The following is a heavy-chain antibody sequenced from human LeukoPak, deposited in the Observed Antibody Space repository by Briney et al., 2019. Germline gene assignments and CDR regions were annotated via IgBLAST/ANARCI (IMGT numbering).Heavy chain of an antibody. CDR2: ISWDSGSM. CDR3: AKDMRGSSGFDY. CDR1: GFTFDDYA. V-gene: IGHV3-9*01. J-gene: IGHJ4*02. Sequence: GGSLRLSCAASGFTFDDYAMYWVRRGPGKGLEWVSGISWDSGSMGYADSVKGRFTISRDNAKNSLYLQMNSLRAEDTALYYCAKDMRGSSGFDYWGQGTLVTVSS. D-gene: IGHD6-6*01.